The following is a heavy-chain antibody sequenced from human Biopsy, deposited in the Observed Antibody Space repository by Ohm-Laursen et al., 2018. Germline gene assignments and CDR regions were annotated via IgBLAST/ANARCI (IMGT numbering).Heavy chain of an antibody. J-gene: IGHJ2*01. CDR3: ARGGLNYWYFDL. Sequence: ASVKVSCKASGYTFSLYHIHWVRQAPGQGLEWMGWIDPDGGRTSFGQNFQGRVTMTSDTSMSTAYMELNRLRSDDTAVYYCARGGLNYWYFDLWGRGTLVTVSS. CDR1: GYTFSLYH. V-gene: IGHV1-2*02. CDR2: IDPDGGRT. D-gene: IGHD1-26*01.